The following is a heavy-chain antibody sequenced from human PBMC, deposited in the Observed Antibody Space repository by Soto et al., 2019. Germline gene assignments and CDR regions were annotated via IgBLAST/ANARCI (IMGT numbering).Heavy chain of an antibody. Sequence: ASVKVSCKVSGYTLTELSMHWVRQAPGKGLEWMGGFDPEDGETIYAQKFQGRVTMTEDTSTDTAYMELSSLRSEDTAVYYCAPPGYSSGWYVYGGQETLVTVSS. CDR1: GYTLTELS. D-gene: IGHD6-19*01. CDR2: FDPEDGET. CDR3: APPGYSSGWYVY. J-gene: IGHJ4*02. V-gene: IGHV1-24*01.